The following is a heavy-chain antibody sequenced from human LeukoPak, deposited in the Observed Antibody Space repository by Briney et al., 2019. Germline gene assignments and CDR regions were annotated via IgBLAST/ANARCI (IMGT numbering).Heavy chain of an antibody. D-gene: IGHD3-22*01. CDR1: GYTFTGYY. Sequence: SVKVSCKASGYTFTGYYMHWVRQAPGQGLEWMGWINYNSGGTNYAQKFQGRVTMTRDTSISTAYMELSRLRSDDTAVYYCAISQNYYDSSGYYFFDYWGQGTLVTVSS. CDR3: AISQNYYDSSGYYFFDY. CDR2: INYNSGGT. V-gene: IGHV1-2*02. J-gene: IGHJ4*02.